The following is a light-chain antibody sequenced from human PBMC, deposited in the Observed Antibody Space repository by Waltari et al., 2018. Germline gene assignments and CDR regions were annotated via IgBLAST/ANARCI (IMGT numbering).Light chain of an antibody. CDR2: DVT. J-gene: IGLJ2*01. V-gene: IGLV2-14*03. CDR3: SSQTLDGVVL. Sequence: QSALTQPVSVSGSPGQSITISCSGIHSAVAASDSVSWYQHHPGEAPQVIIYDVTNRPSGVSDRFSASKSANRAFLTISGLQPDDEGDYYCSSQTLDGVVLFGGGTKLTVL. CDR1: HSAVAASDS.